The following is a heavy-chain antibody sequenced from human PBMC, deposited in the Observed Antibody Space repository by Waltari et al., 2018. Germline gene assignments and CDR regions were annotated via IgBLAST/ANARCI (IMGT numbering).Heavy chain of an antibody. CDR3: ARGEEKLEDAFDI. D-gene: IGHD1-7*01. CDR1: GGSISSGGYY. CDR2: IYYSGST. V-gene: IGHV4-31*03. Sequence: QVQLQESGPGLVKPSQTLSLTCTVSGGSISSGGYYWSWIRQHPGKGLEWIGYIYYSGSTYYNPSLKSRVTISVDTSKNQFSLKLSAVTAADTAVYYCARGEEKLEDAFDIWGQGTMVTVSS. J-gene: IGHJ3*02.